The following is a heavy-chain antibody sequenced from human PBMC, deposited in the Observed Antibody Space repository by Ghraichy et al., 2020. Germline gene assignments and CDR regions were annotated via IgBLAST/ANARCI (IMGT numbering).Heavy chain of an antibody. Sequence: ASVKVSCKASGYTFTSYYMHWVRQAPGQGLEWMGIINPSGGSTSYAQKFQGRVTMTRDTSTSTVYMELSSLRSEDTAVYYCARGGIAAAVPYYFDYWGQGTLVTVSS. CDR1: GYTFTSYY. V-gene: IGHV1-46*01. J-gene: IGHJ4*02. CDR3: ARGGIAAAVPYYFDY. CDR2: INPSGGST. D-gene: IGHD6-13*01.